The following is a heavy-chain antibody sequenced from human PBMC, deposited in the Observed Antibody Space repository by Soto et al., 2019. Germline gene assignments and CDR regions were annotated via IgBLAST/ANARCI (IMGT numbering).Heavy chain of an antibody. J-gene: IGHJ4*02. CDR1: GYTLTSCG. CDR3: ARDLYRWAAAVDY. Sequence: CQASGYTLTSCGMIRVRHVPGQGLEWMGWISAYNGNTNYAQKLQGRVTMTTDTSTSTAYMELRSLRSDDTAVYYCARDLYRWAAAVDYWGQGTLVTVSS. V-gene: IGHV1-18*01. D-gene: IGHD6-13*01. CDR2: ISAYNGNT.